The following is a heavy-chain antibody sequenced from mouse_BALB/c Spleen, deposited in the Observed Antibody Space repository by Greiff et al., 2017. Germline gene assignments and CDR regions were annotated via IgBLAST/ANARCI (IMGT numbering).Heavy chain of an antibody. CDR3: AREGVTTVVGTY. D-gene: IGHD1-1*01. CDR2: IRNKANGYTT. V-gene: IGHV7-3*02. CDR1: GFTFTDYY. J-gene: IGHJ3*01. Sequence: EVQLVESGGGLVQPGGSLRLSCATSGFTFTDYYMSWVRQPPGKALEWLGFIRNKANGYTTEYSASVKGRFTISRDKSQSILYLQMNTLRAEDSATYYCAREGVTTVVGTYGGQGTLVTVSA.